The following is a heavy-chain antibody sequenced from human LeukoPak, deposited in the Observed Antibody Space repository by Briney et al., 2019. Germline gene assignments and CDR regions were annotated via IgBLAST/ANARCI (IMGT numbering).Heavy chain of an antibody. CDR1: GFPFSTYA. Sequence: GGSLRLSCAASGFPFSTYAMSWVRQAPGMRLEWVSSISDGGDSTHYADSVEGRFTISRDNSKNTLYLQMNSLRAEDTAVYYCAKVGVVAGTGLFDYWGQGTLVTVSS. J-gene: IGHJ4*02. V-gene: IGHV3-23*01. CDR2: ISDGGDST. D-gene: IGHD6-19*01. CDR3: AKVGVVAGTGLFDY.